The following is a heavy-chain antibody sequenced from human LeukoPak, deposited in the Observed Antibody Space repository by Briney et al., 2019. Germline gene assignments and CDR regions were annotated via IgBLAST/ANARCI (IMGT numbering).Heavy chain of an antibody. CDR1: GGSFSGYY. CDR3: ARTVLLWFGDFYYYGMDV. CDR2: INHSGST. J-gene: IGHJ6*02. V-gene: IGHV4-34*01. Sequence: PSETLSLTCAVYGGSFSGYYWSWIRQPPGKGLEWIGEINHSGSTNYNPSLKSRVTISVDTSKNQFSLKLSSVTAADTAVYYCARTVLLWFGDFYYYGMDVWGQGTTVTVSS. D-gene: IGHD3-10*01.